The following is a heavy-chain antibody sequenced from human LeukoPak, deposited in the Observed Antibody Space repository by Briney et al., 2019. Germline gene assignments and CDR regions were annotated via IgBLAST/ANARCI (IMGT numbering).Heavy chain of an antibody. CDR3: AKMWQQLVRFAGFDI. Sequence: GGSLRLSCAASGFTFSGSAMHWVRQASGKGLEWVGRIRSKANSYATAYAASVKGRFTISRDDSKNTAYLQMNSLKTEDTAVYYCAKMWQQLVRFAGFDIWGQGTMVTVSS. J-gene: IGHJ3*02. V-gene: IGHV3-73*01. CDR1: GFTFSGSA. D-gene: IGHD6-13*01. CDR2: IRSKANSYAT.